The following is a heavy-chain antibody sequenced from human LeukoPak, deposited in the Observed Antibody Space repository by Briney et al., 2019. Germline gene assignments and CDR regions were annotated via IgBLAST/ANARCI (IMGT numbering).Heavy chain of an antibody. CDR2: LNSGGGST. Sequence: PGGSLRLSCAASGFTLSRSTMSWLRQAPGKGLEWVSALNSGGGSTSAESVKGRFTISRDNSKNTLYLQMNSLRAEDTALYYCARGSDTAGSYRPFDYWGQGTLVTISS. CDR1: GFTLSRST. V-gene: IGHV3-23*01. CDR3: ARGSDTAGSYRPFDY. D-gene: IGHD3-10*01. J-gene: IGHJ4*02.